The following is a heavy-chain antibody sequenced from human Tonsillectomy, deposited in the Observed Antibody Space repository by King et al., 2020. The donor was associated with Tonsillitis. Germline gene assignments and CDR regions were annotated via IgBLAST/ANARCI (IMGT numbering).Heavy chain of an antibody. V-gene: IGHV3-23*04. CDR3: AKTKLRDCRAFDI. CDR1: GFTFSNYA. Sequence: VQLVESGGGLVQPGGSLRLSCAASGFTFSNYAMNWVRQAPGKGLEWVSTISGSGGSTFYADSVKGHFTIARDNSKNTLYLQMNSLRADDTAVYYCAKTKLRDCRAFDIWGQGTMVTVSS. J-gene: IGHJ3*02. CDR2: ISGSGGST. D-gene: IGHD3-10*01.